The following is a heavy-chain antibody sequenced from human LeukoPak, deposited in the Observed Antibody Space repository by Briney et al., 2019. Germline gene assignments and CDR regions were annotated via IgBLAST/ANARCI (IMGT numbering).Heavy chain of an antibody. CDR3: ARDREQLVLGAFDY. D-gene: IGHD6-13*01. J-gene: IGHJ4*02. CDR2: ISAYNGNT. Sequence: ASVKVSCKASGYTFTSYGISWVRQAPGQGLEWMGWISAYNGNTNYAQKLQGRVTMTTDTSTSTAYMELRSLRSDDTAVYYCARDREQLVLGAFDYWGQGTLVTVSS. CDR1: GYTFTSYG. V-gene: IGHV1-18*01.